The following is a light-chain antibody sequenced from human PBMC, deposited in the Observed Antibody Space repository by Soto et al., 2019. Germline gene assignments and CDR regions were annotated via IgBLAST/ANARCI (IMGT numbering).Light chain of an antibody. CDR2: SVA. CDR3: QQRCNWRPIT. V-gene: IGKV3D-20*02. J-gene: IGKJ5*01. Sequence: EVVVTQSQGTLSLSPGERATLSCGTIHIVSSNDVAWYQHKPRRAPRLLSRSVATRATSIPDRFSGSGSGTELTLSICSLQCEDFAVFYCQQRCNWRPITFGQGTRLEI. CDR1: HIVSSND.